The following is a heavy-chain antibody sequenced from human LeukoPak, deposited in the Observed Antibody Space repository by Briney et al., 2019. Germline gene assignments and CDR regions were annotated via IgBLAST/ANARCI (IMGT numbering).Heavy chain of an antibody. D-gene: IGHD2-15*01. CDR2: IMEDGSVK. CDR3: ARDKVGGSNDF. Sequence: PGGSLRLSCAASGFTFTNYGMSWVRQAPGKGLEWVANIMEDGSVKNYVDSVKGRFTISRDNLKNSLYLYMSSLRVDDTAVYYCARDKVGGSNDFWGQGTLVTVSS. V-gene: IGHV3-7*01. CDR1: GFTFTNYG. J-gene: IGHJ4*02.